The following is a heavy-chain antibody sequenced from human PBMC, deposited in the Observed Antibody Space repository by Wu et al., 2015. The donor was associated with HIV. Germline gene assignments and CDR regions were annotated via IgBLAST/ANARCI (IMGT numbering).Heavy chain of an antibody. CDR1: GYTFTGYY. CDR3: ARGKGLIAVAGLDY. D-gene: IGHD6-19*01. CDR2: MNPNSGNT. Sequence: QVQLVQSGAEVKKPGASVKVSCKASGYTFTGYYMHWVRQAPGQGLEWMGWMNPNSGNTGYAQKFQGRVTMTRNTSISTAYMELSSLRSEDTAVYYCARGKGLIAVAGLDYVGPGNAGHRLL. J-gene: IGHJ4*02. V-gene: IGHV1-8*02.